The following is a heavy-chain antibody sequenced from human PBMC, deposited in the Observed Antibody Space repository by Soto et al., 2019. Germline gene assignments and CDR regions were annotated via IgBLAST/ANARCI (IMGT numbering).Heavy chain of an antibody. CDR3: AIDRAAYCGGDCNMDV. D-gene: IGHD2-21*01. J-gene: IGHJ6*03. CDR1: GYTLTPYG. V-gene: IGHV1-18*01. Sequence: QVQLVQSGAEVKKPGASVKVSCKASGYTLTPYGISWVRQAPGQGLEWMGWISVYNGKTNYAQNLQGRVTMTTDTTTSTAYMELRSLTSDDTAVYFCAIDRAAYCGGDCNMDVWGKGTTVTVS. CDR2: ISVYNGKT.